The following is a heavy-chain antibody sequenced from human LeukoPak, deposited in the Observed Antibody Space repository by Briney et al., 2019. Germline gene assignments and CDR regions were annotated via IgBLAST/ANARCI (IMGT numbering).Heavy chain of an antibody. D-gene: IGHD4-23*01. CDR3: ARNGNPAGWYFDL. V-gene: IGHV4-39*01. Sequence: PSETLSLTCTVSGGSISSSSYSWGWIRQPPGKGLEWIGNIYYSGSTYSNPSLRSRVTISVDTSKNQFSLKLSSVTAADTAVYYCARNGNPAGWYFDLWGRGTLVTVSS. J-gene: IGHJ2*01. CDR1: GGSISSSSYS. CDR2: IYYSGST.